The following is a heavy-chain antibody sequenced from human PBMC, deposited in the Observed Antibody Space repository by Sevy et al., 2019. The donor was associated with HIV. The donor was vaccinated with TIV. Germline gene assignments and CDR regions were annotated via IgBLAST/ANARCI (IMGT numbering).Heavy chain of an antibody. Sequence: GGSLRLSCAASGFNFRNSVMSWIRQAPGEGLEWVSTIKVGGDTHYTDSVKVRFTIYRDNSKNTLSLQMNSLTAEDTAVYYCAKTVAYGTTWFGKVEDWGQGALVTVSS. CDR1: GFNFRNSV. V-gene: IGHV3-23*01. CDR3: AKTVAYGTTWFGKVED. D-gene: IGHD3-10*01. J-gene: IGHJ4*02. CDR2: IKVGGDT.